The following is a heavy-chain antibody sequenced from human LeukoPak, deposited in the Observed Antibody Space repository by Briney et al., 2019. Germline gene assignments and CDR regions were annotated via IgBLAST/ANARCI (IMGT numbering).Heavy chain of an antibody. D-gene: IGHD2-2*01. J-gene: IGHJ4*02. CDR1: GFTFSSYR. CDR3: ARVYCSSTSCCAFDY. CDR2: IKQDGSEK. Sequence: AGGSLGLSCAASGFTFSSYRMSWVRQAPGKGLEWVANIKQDGSEKYYVDSVKGRFTISRDNAKNSLYLQMNSLRAEDTAVYYCARVYCSSTSCCAFDYWGQGTLVTVSS. V-gene: IGHV3-7*01.